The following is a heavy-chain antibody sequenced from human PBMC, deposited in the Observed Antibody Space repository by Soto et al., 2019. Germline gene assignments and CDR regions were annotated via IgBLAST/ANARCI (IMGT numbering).Heavy chain of an antibody. V-gene: IGHV3-23*01. D-gene: IGHD1-26*01. CDR2: ISGSGGST. CDR1: GFTFSSYA. Sequence: EVPLLESGGGLVQPGGSLRLSCAASGFTFSSYAMSWVRQAPGKGLEWVSAISGSGGSTYDADSLKGGLTISRDNSKNTLYLQVNSPRAEDTAVYYGAKELTRGRGGRFYYYYGMDVWGQGTTVTVSS. J-gene: IGHJ6*02. CDR3: AKELTRGRGGRFYYYYGMDV.